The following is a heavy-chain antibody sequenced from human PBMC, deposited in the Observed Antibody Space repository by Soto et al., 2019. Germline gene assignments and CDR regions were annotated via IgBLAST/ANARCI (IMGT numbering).Heavy chain of an antibody. J-gene: IGHJ5*02. Sequence: SVKVSCKASGGTFSSYAISWVRQAPGQGLEWMGGIIPIFGTANYAQKFQGRVTITADKSTSTAYMELSSLRPEDTAVYYCARGAPHYYDSRFDPWGQGTLVTVSS. CDR2: IIPIFGTA. CDR1: GGTFSSYA. CDR3: ARGAPHYYDSRFDP. V-gene: IGHV1-69*06. D-gene: IGHD3-22*01.